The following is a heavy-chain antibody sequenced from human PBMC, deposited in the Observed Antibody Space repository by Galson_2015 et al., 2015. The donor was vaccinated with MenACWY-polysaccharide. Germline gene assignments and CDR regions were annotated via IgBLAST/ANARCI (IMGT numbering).Heavy chain of an antibody. Sequence: SLRLSCAASGFIFSNYWMHWVRQAPGKGLVWVSRVNTDGSVTSYADSVKGRFTISRDNAKNRLLLQMNSLSVDDTAVYYCAKDQRWNLPVYWGQGILVTVSS. V-gene: IGHV3-74*01. CDR1: GFIFSNYW. D-gene: IGHD1-7*01. J-gene: IGHJ4*02. CDR2: VNTDGSVT. CDR3: AKDQRWNLPVY.